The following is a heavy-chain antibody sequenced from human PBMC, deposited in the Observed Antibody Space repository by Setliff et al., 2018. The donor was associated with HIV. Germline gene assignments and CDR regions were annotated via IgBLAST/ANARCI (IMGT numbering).Heavy chain of an antibody. CDR1: GGSISSGIQY. CDR3: ARRGSSWYSHWFDP. V-gene: IGHV4-39*01. Sequence: KPSETLSLTCNVSGGSISSGIQYWGWVRQSPGKGLEWIGTISYSGNAYYNPSLKSRVTISVDTSKSQFSLNVKSMIAADTAIYYCARRGSSWYSHWFDPWGQGTLVTVSS. D-gene: IGHD6-13*01. J-gene: IGHJ5*02. CDR2: ISYSGNA.